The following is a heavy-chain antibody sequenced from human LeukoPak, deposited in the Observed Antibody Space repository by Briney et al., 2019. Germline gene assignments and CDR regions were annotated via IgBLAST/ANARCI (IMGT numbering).Heavy chain of an antibody. CDR2: ISDSGYST. J-gene: IGHJ6*02. D-gene: IGHD1-14*01. Sequence: GGSLRLSCAASGFTFSSYAMTWVRQAPGKGLEWVSDISDSGYSTYYADSVKGRFTISRDNSKNTLYLQMNSLRAEDTAVYYCAKVSGGGLYYDGMDVWGQGTTVTVSS. CDR3: AKVSGGGLYYDGMDV. CDR1: GFTFSSYA. V-gene: IGHV3-23*01.